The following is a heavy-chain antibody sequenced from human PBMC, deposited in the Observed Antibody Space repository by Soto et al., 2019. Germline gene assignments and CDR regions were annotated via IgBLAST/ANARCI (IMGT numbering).Heavy chain of an antibody. CDR2: IYYSGST. Sequence: QVQLQESGPGLVKPSQTLSLTCSVSGGSISSGGYYWSWIRQHPEKGLEWIGYIYYSGSTNYNPSLQRRVIISVDTSSNRFSLALRSVTAADTAIYYCARHSASWQWFDYWGQGTLVTVSS. D-gene: IGHD1-26*01. J-gene: IGHJ5*01. CDR1: GGSISSGGYY. CDR3: ARHSASWQWFDY. V-gene: IGHV4-31*03.